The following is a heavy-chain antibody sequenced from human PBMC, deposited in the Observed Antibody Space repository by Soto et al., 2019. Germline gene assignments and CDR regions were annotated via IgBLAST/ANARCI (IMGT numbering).Heavy chain of an antibody. CDR2: INSKTDGWTT. D-gene: IGHD3-3*01. Sequence: GGSLRLSCAASGFTVSNAWMSWVRQAPGKGLEWVGRINSKTDGWTTDYATPVKGRSTISRDDSKNTQYMQMKSLKTEETAVYYFTTAPGGTYYDYWSGSFDIWGQGTMVTVSS. CDR3: TTAPGGTYYDYWSGSFDI. CDR1: GFTVSNAW. J-gene: IGHJ3*02. V-gene: IGHV3-15*01.